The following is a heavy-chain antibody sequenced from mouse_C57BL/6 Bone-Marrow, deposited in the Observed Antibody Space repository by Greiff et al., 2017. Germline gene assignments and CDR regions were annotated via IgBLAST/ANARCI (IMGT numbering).Heavy chain of an antibody. Sequence: VQLVESGAELAKPGASVTLSCKASGYTFTSYWMHWVKQRPGQGLEWIGYITPSSGYTKYNQKFKDKATLTADKSPSTAYMPMMSPTYDDCAVYYCLGYYGDYAMDYWGQGTSVTVSS. CDR1: GYTFTSYW. CDR3: LGYYGDYAMDY. D-gene: IGHD2-3*01. V-gene: IGHV1-7*01. J-gene: IGHJ4*01. CDR2: ITPSSGYT.